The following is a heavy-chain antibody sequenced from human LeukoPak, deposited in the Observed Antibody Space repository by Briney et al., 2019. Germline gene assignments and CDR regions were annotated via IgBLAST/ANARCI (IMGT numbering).Heavy chain of an antibody. D-gene: IGHD4-23*01. CDR3: ARATVVTILDC. V-gene: IGHV1-2*02. Sequence: ASVKVSCKASGYTFTGYYMHWVRQAPGQGLEWMGWIIPNGGGTNYAQKFQGRVTMTRDTSISTAYMELSRLRSDDTAVYYCARATVVTILDCWGQGTLVTVSS. J-gene: IGHJ4*02. CDR1: GYTFTGYY. CDR2: IIPNGGGT.